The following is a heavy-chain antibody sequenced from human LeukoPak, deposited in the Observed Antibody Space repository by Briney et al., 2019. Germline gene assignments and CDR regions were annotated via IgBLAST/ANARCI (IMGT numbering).Heavy chain of an antibody. CDR3: ARVASPARRGRTLVAAAATPFDY. D-gene: IGHD2-15*01. CDR2: INPGGGRT. CDR1: GYTFTDYY. Sequence: ASVKVSCKASGYTFTDYYVRWVRRAPGLGLEWMGVINPGGGRTTYAQKFQDRVNMTRDTSTSTVYMELSGLTSADTAVYFCARVASPARRGRTLVAAAATPFDYWGQGTLVTVSS. J-gene: IGHJ4*02. V-gene: IGHV1-46*01.